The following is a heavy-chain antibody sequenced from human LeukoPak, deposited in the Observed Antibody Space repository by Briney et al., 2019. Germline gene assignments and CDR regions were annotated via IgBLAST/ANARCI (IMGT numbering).Heavy chain of an antibody. J-gene: IGHJ4*02. V-gene: IGHV3-7*01. CDR2: VKQDGSEK. D-gene: IGHD6-13*01. CDR3: ARDRDKAAARPDYFYY. Sequence: GGSLRLSCAASGFTFSDYYMSWIRQAPGKGLEWVANVKQDGSEKYYVDSVKGRFTISRDNAKNSLYLQMNSLRAEDTAVYYCARDRDKAAARPDYFYYLGQGTLGTVSS. CDR1: GFTFSDYY.